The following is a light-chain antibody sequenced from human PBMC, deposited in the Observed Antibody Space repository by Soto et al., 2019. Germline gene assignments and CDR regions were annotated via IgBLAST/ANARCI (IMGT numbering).Light chain of an antibody. J-gene: IGKJ4*01. CDR2: GAS. CDR3: QQYGSSPLT. CDR1: QSVSSSY. V-gene: IGKV3-20*01. Sequence: EGVLTQSPGTLSLSPGERATLSCRASQSVSSSYLAWYQPKPGQAPRLVIYGASSRATGIPDRFSGSGSGTDFTLTISRLEPEDFAVYYCQQYGSSPLTFGGGTKVEIK.